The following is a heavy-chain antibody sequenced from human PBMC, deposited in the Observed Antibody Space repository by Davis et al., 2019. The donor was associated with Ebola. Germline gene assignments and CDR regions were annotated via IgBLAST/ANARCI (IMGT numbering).Heavy chain of an antibody. CDR3: ARNKATGYYYGMDV. CDR2: ISPDGSST. Sequence: GESLKISCAASGFTLSSYWMHWVRQAPGKGLMWVSRISPDGSSTSYADSVRFTISRDIAKNTLYLQVNSLRAEDTAVYYCARNKATGYYYGMDVWGKGTTVTVSS. CDR1: GFTLSSYW. V-gene: IGHV3-74*01. D-gene: IGHD3-10*01. J-gene: IGHJ6*04.